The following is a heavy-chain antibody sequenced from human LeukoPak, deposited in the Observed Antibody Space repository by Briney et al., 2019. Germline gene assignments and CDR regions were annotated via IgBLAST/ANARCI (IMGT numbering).Heavy chain of an antibody. Sequence: YPSETLSLTCTVSGGSISSGGYYWSWIRQHPGKGLEWIGYIYYSGSTYYNPSLKSRVTISVDTSKNQFSLKLSSVTAADTAVYYCARGYVVVPTTGYFDYWGQGTLVTVSS. V-gene: IGHV4-31*03. D-gene: IGHD3-22*01. J-gene: IGHJ4*02. CDR3: ARGYVVVPTTGYFDY. CDR1: GGSISSGGYY. CDR2: IYYSGST.